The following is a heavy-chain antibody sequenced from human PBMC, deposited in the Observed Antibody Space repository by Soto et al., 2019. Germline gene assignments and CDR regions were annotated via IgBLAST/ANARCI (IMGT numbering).Heavy chain of an antibody. D-gene: IGHD2-15*01. Sequence: QLQLQESGPGLVKPSETLSLTCTVSGGSISSSSYYWGWIRQPPGKGLEWIGSIFYSGSTYYNPSRKSRVTISVDTSKNQFSLQLSSVTAADTAVYYCARHLTYCSAGSCYSDFPYYGMDVWGQGTTVTVSS. CDR3: ARHLTYCSAGSCYSDFPYYGMDV. CDR2: IFYSGST. CDR1: GGSISSSSYY. J-gene: IGHJ6*02. V-gene: IGHV4-39*01.